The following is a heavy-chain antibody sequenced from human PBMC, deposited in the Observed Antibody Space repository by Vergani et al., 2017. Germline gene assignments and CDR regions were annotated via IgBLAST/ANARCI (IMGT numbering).Heavy chain of an antibody. D-gene: IGHD6-13*01. CDR1: GFTFSSYS. J-gene: IGHJ3*02. V-gene: IGHV3-21*01. CDR2: ISSSSSYI. Sequence: EVQLVESGGGLVKPGGSLRLSCVASGFTFSSYSMNWVRQAPGKGLEWVSSISSSSSYIYYADSVKGRFTISRDNAKNSLYLQMNSLRAEDTAVYYCAGDDPDSSSWYRDAFDIWGQGTMVTVSS. CDR3: AGDDPDSSSWYRDAFDI.